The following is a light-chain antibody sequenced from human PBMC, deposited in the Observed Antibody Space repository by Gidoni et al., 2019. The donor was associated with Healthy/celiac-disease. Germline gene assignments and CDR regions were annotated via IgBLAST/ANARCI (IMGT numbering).Light chain of an antibody. J-gene: IGKJ2*01. CDR3: QQYDNLYT. V-gene: IGKV1-33*01. Sequence: DTQMTQSPSYLSASVGDRVTITCQASQDISNYLNWYQQKPGKAPKLLIYDASNLETGVPSRFSGSGSGTDFTFTISSLQPEDIATYYCQQYDNLYTFGQGTKLEIK. CDR1: QDISNY. CDR2: DAS.